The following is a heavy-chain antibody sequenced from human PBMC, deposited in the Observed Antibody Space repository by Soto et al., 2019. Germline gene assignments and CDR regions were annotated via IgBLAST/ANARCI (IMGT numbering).Heavy chain of an antibody. Sequence: GGSLRLSCAASGFIFTNAWMSWVRQAPGKGLEWVGRIKSKTDGGTTDYAAPVKGRFTTSRDDSKNTLYLQMNSLKTEDTAVYYCTTARGTYGAEYFQHWGQGTLVTVSS. D-gene: IGHD4-17*01. J-gene: IGHJ1*01. CDR2: IKSKTDGGTT. CDR1: GFIFTNAW. V-gene: IGHV3-15*01. CDR3: TTARGTYGAEYFQH.